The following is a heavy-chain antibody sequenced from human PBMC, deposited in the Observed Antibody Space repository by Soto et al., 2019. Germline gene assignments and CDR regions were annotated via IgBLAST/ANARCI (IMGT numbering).Heavy chain of an antibody. CDR2: IYQSGVT. CDR1: GDSYSISTYS. D-gene: IGHD6-19*01. Sequence: SETLSLTCNMSGDSYSISTYSWSWIRQPPGKALQWIGFIYQSGVTSYSPSLASRVSISLDRSNNQCSLKLKSVTAADTAEYFCAGMPYTSGLRFDPWGPGTLVTVSS. CDR3: AGMPYTSGLRFDP. V-gene: IGHV4-30-2*01. J-gene: IGHJ5*02.